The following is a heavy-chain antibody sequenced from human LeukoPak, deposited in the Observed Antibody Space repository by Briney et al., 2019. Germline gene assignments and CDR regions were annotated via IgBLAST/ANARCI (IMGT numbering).Heavy chain of an antibody. CDR2: ISYDGTNK. J-gene: IGHJ4*02. CDR3: ARDTSYYGSGSYYKVY. V-gene: IGHV3-30*03. D-gene: IGHD3-10*01. Sequence: PGRSLRLSCAASGFTFSSYGMHWVRQAPGKGLEWVAVISYDGTNKYYADSVKGRFTISRDNAKNSLYLQMNSLRAEDTAVYYCARDTSYYGSGSYYKVYWGQGTLVTVSS. CDR1: GFTFSSYG.